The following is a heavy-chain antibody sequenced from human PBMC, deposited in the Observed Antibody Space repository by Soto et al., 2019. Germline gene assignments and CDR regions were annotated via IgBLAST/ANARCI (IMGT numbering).Heavy chain of an antibody. Sequence: PSETLSLTCTVSGGSISSGDYYWSWIRQPPGKGLEWIGYIYYSGSTYYNPSLKSRVTISVDTSKNQFSLKLSSVTAADTAVYYCARAPLLWFGELPVANWFDPWGQGTLVTVSS. CDR2: IYYSGST. V-gene: IGHV4-30-4*01. D-gene: IGHD3-10*01. CDR3: ARAPLLWFGELPVANWFDP. CDR1: GGSISSGDYY. J-gene: IGHJ5*02.